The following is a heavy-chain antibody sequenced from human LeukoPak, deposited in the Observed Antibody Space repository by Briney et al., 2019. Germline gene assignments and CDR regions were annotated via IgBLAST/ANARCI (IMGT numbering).Heavy chain of an antibody. CDR3: ARELPYYYYYMDV. J-gene: IGHJ6*03. CDR2: ISSSSSTI. Sequence: GGSLRLSCAASGFTFSSYSMNWVRQAPGKGLEWVSYISSSSSTIYYADSVKGRFTISRDNAKNSLYLQMNSLRAEDTAVYYCARELPYYYYYMDVWGKGTTVTVSS. CDR1: GFTFSSYS. V-gene: IGHV3-48*01. D-gene: IGHD1-26*01.